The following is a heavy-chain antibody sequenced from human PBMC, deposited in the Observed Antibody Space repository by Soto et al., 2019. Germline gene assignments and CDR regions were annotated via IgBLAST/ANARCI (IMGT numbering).Heavy chain of an antibody. CDR2: FDPEDGET. J-gene: IGHJ4*02. CDR3: ARGPRATGTTQFYYFDY. V-gene: IGHV1-24*01. CDR1: GYTLTELS. D-gene: IGHD1-1*01. Sequence: ASVKVSCKVSGYTLTELSMHWVRQAPGKGLEWMGGFDPEDGETIYAQKFQGRVTMTEDTSTDTAYMELSSLRSEDTAVYYCARGPRATGTTQFYYFDYWGQGALVTVSS.